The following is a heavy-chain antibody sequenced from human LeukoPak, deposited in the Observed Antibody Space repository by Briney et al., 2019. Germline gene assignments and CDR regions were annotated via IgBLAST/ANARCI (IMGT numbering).Heavy chain of an antibody. V-gene: IGHV4-31*03. J-gene: IGHJ4*02. Sequence: PSQTLSLTCTVSGGSISSGGYYWSWIRQHPGMGLEWIGYIYYSGSTYYNPSLKSRVTISVDTSKNQFSLKLSSVTAADTAVYYCARQPLDTAMVHYYFDYWGQGTLVTVSS. CDR1: GGSISSGGYY. D-gene: IGHD5-18*01. CDR2: IYYSGST. CDR3: ARQPLDTAMVHYYFDY.